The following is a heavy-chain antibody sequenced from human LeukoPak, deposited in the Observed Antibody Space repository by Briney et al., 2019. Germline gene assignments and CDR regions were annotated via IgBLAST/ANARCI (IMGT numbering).Heavy chain of an antibody. D-gene: IGHD3-10*01. V-gene: IGHV6-1*01. CDR2: TYYRSKWYN. CDR3: ARAMGYGSGSYYTLTFDY. J-gene: IGHJ4*02. Sequence: SQTLSLTCAISGDSVSSNSAAWNWIRQSPSRGLEWLGRTYYRSKWYNDYAVSVKSRITINPDTSKNQFSLQLNSVTPEDTAVYYCARAMGYGSGSYYTLTFDYWGQGTLVTVSS. CDR1: GDSVSSNSAA.